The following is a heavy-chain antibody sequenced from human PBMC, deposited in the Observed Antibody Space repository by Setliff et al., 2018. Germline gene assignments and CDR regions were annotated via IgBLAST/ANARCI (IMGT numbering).Heavy chain of an antibody. Sequence: GESLKISCRGSGYTFSDYWIGWVRQMPGKGLEWMGIIYPGNSDTRYSPSFQGQVTFSADKSISTAYLQWSSLKASGTATYYCARVVGADGIGIDYWGQGTVVTVSS. CDR2: IYPGNSDT. CDR1: GYTFSDYW. J-gene: IGHJ4*02. CDR3: ARVVGADGIGIDY. D-gene: IGHD2-15*01. V-gene: IGHV5-51*01.